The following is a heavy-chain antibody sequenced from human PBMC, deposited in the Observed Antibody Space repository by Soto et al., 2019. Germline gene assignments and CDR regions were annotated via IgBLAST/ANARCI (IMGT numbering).Heavy chain of an antibody. V-gene: IGHV4-34*01. CDR2: INHSGST. D-gene: IGHD2-15*01. CDR1: GGSFSGYY. J-gene: IGHJ4*02. Sequence: PSETLSLTCAVYGGSFSGYYWSWIRQLPGKGLEWIGEINHSGSTNYNPSLKSRVTISVDTSKNQFSLKLSSVTAADTAVYYCARGRLSEDIVVVVAAENLPFDYWGQGTLVTVSP. CDR3: ARGRLSEDIVVVVAAENLPFDY.